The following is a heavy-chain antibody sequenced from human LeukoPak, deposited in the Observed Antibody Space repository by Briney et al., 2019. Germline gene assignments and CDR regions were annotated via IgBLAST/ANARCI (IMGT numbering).Heavy chain of an antibody. Sequence: GGSLRLPCEASGFTFSRYWISWVRQAPGKGLEWVANIKQDASEKRYVESVRGRFTISRDNAKNSLSLEMNSLRAEDTAVYYCARYGDYDTFHYWGQGTLVTVYS. J-gene: IGHJ4*02. CDR1: GFTFSRYW. CDR2: IKQDASEK. D-gene: IGHD4-17*01. CDR3: ARYGDYDTFHY. V-gene: IGHV3-7*03.